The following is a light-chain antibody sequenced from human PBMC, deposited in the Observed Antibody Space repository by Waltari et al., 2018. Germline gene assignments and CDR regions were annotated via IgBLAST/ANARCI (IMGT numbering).Light chain of an antibody. CDR3: MQALQTPWT. CDR1: QSLLHSNGYNY. Sequence: DIVMTQSPLSLPVTPGEPPSISCRSSQSLLHSNGYNYLDWYLQKPGQSPQLLISLGSSRASVVPDRFSGSGSGTDFTLKISRVEAEDVGVYYCMQALQTPWTFGQGTKVEIK. J-gene: IGKJ1*01. V-gene: IGKV2-28*01. CDR2: LGS.